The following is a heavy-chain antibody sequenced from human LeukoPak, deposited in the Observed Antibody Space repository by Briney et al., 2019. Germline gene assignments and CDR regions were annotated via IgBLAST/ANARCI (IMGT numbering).Heavy chain of an antibody. CDR2: IYYSGST. CDR3: ARHTRYSCGILYY. V-gene: IGHV4-39*01. Sequence: SETLSLTCTVSGGSISGSHYYWGWTRQPPGKGLEWIGSIYYSGSTYYPSLKSRVTISVDTSKNQFSLKLSSVIAADTAVYYCARHTRYSCGILYYWGQGILVTVSS. D-gene: IGHD5-18*01. J-gene: IGHJ4*02. CDR1: GGSISGSHYY.